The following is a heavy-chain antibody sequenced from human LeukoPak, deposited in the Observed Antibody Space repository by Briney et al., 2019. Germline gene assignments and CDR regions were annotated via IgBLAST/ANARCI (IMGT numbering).Heavy chain of an antibody. D-gene: IGHD3-10*01. CDR2: ISSSSSYI. J-gene: IGHJ6*03. CDR3: ARHGAYYGSGTGYYYYMDV. CDR1: GFTFSSYS. Sequence: GGSLRLSCAASGFTFSSYSMNWVRQAPGKGLEWVSSISSSSSYIYYADSVKGRFTISRDNAKNSLYLQMNSLRAEDTAVYSCARHGAYYGSGTGYYYYMDVWGKGTTVTVSS. V-gene: IGHV3-21*04.